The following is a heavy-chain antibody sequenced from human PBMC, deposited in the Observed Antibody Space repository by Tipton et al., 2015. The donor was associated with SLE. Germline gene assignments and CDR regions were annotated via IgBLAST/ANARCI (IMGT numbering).Heavy chain of an antibody. V-gene: IGHV4-59*01. CDR1: GGSISSYY. CDR2: IYYSGST. Sequence: TLSLTCTVSGGSISSYYWSWIRQPPGKGLEWIGYIYYSGSTNYNPSLKSRVTISVDTSRNQFSLKLSSVTAADTAVYYCARGRGSAFDIWGQGTMVTVSS. J-gene: IGHJ3*02. CDR3: ARGRGSAFDI.